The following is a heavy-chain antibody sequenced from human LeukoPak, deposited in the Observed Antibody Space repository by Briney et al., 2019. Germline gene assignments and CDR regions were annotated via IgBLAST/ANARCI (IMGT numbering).Heavy chain of an antibody. J-gene: IGHJ4*02. Sequence: SETLSLTRTVSGGSISSYYWSWIRQPPGKGLEWIGYIYYSGSTNYNPSLKSRVTISVDTSKNQFSLKLSSVTAADTAVYYCARGGYSYDDFDYWGQGTLVTVSS. CDR2: IYYSGST. CDR1: GGSISSYY. CDR3: ARGGYSYDDFDY. V-gene: IGHV4-59*08. D-gene: IGHD5-18*01.